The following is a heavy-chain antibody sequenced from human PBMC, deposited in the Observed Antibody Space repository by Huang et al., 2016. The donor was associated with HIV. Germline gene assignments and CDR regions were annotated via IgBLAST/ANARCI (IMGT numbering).Heavy chain of an antibody. Sequence: EVQLLESGGGLVQPGGSLRLSCAAFGFPFIDFAMSWVRQAPGKGLEWVSAIRGSGHSTYYADSVKGRFTISRDKSKNTLYLQMNKLRVEDTAVYFCAKDPSSPYGDSYFEQWGQGTLVTVSP. CDR1: GFPFIDFA. CDR3: AKDPSSPYGDSYFEQ. V-gene: IGHV3-23*01. CDR2: IRGSGHST. J-gene: IGHJ4*02. D-gene: IGHD4-17*01.